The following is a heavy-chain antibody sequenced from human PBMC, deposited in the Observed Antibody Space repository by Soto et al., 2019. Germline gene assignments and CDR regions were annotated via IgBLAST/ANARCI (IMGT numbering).Heavy chain of an antibody. V-gene: IGHV3-23*01. CDR3: AKDGTLGAGPTGYWYFDL. J-gene: IGHJ2*01. D-gene: IGHD1-1*01. CDR2: ISGRGGST. CDR1: GFTFSSYA. Sequence: EVQLLESGGGLVQPGGSLRLSCAASGFTFSSYAMSWVRQAPGKGLEWVSAISGRGGSTYYADSVKGRFTISRDNSKSTLDLQMNSLRAEDTDVYYCAKDGTLGAGPTGYWYFDLWGRGTLVTVAS.